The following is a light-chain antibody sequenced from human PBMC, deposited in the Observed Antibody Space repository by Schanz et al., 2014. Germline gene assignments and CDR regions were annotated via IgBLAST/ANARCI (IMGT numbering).Light chain of an antibody. CDR2: DVS. CDR3: SSYAGSFYV. V-gene: IGLV2-11*01. CDR1: SSDVGGYNY. Sequence: QSALTQPRSVSGSPGQSVAISCTGTSSDVGGYNYVSWYQHHPGKAPKLMIYDVSKRPSGVPDRFSGSKSGNTASLTISGLQADNEADYYCSSYAGSFYVFGTGTKLTVL. J-gene: IGLJ1*01.